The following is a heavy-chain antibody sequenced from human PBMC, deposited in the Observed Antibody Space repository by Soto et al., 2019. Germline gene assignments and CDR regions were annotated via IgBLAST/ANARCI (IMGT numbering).Heavy chain of an antibody. CDR1: GFTFDDYA. V-gene: IGHV3-9*01. CDR3: AKDASAYYYDSSGYSAHDD. D-gene: IGHD3-22*01. J-gene: IGHJ4*02. CDR2: ISWNSGSI. Sequence: DVQLVESGGGLVQPGRSLRLSCAASGFTFDDYAMHWVRQAPGKGLEWVSGISWNSGSIGYADSVKGRFTISRDNDKNSLYLQMSSLKTEDTALYYCAKDASAYYYDSSGYSAHDDWGQGTLVTVSS.